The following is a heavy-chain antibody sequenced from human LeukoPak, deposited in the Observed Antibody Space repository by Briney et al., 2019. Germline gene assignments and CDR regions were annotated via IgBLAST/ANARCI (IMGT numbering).Heavy chain of an antibody. CDR1: GFTFSSYS. CDR3: ASAALAYWYFAL. Sequence: GGSLRLSCAAAGFTFSSYSMNWVRQAPGKGLEWVSSISYSGSAIYYADSVKGRFTISRDNAKNSLYLQMNSLRAEDTAVYYCASAALAYWYFALWGRGTLVT. J-gene: IGHJ2*01. CDR2: ISYSGSAI. V-gene: IGHV3-21*01.